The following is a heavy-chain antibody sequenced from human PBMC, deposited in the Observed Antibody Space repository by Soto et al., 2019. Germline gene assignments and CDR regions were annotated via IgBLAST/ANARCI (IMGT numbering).Heavy chain of an antibody. CDR1: GFTFSDHY. J-gene: IGHJ6*02. CDR3: ARGAMRVVGNYYYYYAMDV. D-gene: IGHD3-22*01. V-gene: IGHV3-72*01. CDR2: TRNKANSYTT. Sequence: EVQLVESGGGLVQPGGSLRLSCAASGFTFSDHYMDWVRQAPGKGLEWVGRTRNKANSYTTEYAASVKGRFTISRDDSKNLLYLQMNSLKTEDTAVFYCARGAMRVVGNYYYYYAMDVWGQGTTVTVSS.